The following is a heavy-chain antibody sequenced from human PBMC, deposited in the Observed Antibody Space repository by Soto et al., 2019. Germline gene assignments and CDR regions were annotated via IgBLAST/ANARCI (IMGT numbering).Heavy chain of an antibody. CDR2: IIPIFGTA. CDR3: ARGGPNSSSSRVYYYYGMDV. D-gene: IGHD6-6*01. V-gene: IGHV1-69*01. J-gene: IGHJ6*02. Sequence: QVQLVQSGAEVKKPGSSVKVSCKASGGTFSSYAISWVRQAPGQGLEWMGGIIPIFGTANYAQKFQGRVTITADESTRTAYMELSSLRSEDTAVYYCARGGPNSSSSRVYYYYGMDVWGQGTTVTVSS. CDR1: GGTFSSYA.